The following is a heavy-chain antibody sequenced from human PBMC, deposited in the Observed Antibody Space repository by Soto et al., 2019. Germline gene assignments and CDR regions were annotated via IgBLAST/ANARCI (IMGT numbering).Heavy chain of an antibody. D-gene: IGHD6-19*01. Sequence: GGSLRLSCAASGVTFSSYAMSWVRQAPGKGLEWVSAISGSGGSTYYADSVKGRFTISRDNSKNTLYLQMNSLRAEDTAVYYCAKSRSSGWYLDSDYWGQGTLVTVSS. CDR1: GVTFSSYA. CDR2: ISGSGGST. V-gene: IGHV3-23*01. CDR3: AKSRSSGWYLDSDY. J-gene: IGHJ4*02.